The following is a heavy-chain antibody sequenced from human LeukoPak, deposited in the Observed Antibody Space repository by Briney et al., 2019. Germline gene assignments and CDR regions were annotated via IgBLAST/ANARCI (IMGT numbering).Heavy chain of an antibody. J-gene: IGHJ4*02. V-gene: IGHV5-51*01. CDR1: GYRFSNNW. D-gene: IGHD3-22*01. CDR3: ARLTSYDSSGYYLGYFDY. CDR2: IYPGDSDT. Sequence: GESLKISCKGSGYRFSNNWIAWVRQVPGKGLEWVAIIYPGDSDTRYSPSFRGQVTISADKSINTAYLQWSSLKASDTAMYYCARLTSYDSSGYYLGYFDYWGQGTLVTVSS.